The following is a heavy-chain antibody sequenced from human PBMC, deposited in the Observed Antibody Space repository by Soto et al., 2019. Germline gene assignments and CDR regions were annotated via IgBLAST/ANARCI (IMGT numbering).Heavy chain of an antibody. CDR1: GGSFSCYY. D-gene: IGHD4-17*01. J-gene: IGHJ6*02. CDR2: INHSGST. Sequence: TLSLTCAVCGGSFSCYYWGWVRQPPGKGLEWIGEINHSGSTNYNPSLKSRVTTSVDTSKNQFSLKLSSVTAADTAVYYCARATVTRSYYYYGMDVWGQGTTVTVSS. V-gene: IGHV4-34*01. CDR3: ARATVTRSYYYYGMDV.